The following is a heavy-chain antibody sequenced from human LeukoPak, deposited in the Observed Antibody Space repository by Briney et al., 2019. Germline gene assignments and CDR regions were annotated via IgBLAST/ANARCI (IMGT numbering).Heavy chain of an antibody. J-gene: IGHJ4*02. V-gene: IGHV3-48*03. CDR1: GFTFSDFE. D-gene: IGHD2-2*03. CDR3: VTDRPGVMDFDF. CDR2: IDTSATSM. Sequence: GGSLRLSCAVSGFTFSDFEMNWVRQAPGKGLQWVSHIDTSATSMHYADSVKGRFTISRDNAKNLLFPQMNSLRAEDTAVYYCVTDRPGVMDFDFWGQGTLVTVSS.